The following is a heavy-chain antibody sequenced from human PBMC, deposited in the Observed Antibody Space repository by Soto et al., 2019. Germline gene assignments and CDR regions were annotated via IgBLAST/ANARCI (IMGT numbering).Heavy chain of an antibody. J-gene: IGHJ3*01. D-gene: IGHD2-21*01. CDR1: VFTFSSYS. CDR2: ISNSISTI. V-gene: IGHV3-48*02. Sequence: GGSLRLSCAASVFTFSSYSMHWARQAPGKGLEWVSSISNSISTIYYADSVKGRFTISRDNAKNSLYLQMNSLRDEDAAVYYCARDAGSGDLVAAFDVWGQGTMVTVSS. CDR3: ARDAGSGDLVAAFDV.